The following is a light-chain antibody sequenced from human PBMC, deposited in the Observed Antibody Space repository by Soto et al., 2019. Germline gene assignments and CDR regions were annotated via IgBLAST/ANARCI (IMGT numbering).Light chain of an antibody. J-gene: IGLJ3*02. CDR1: SSNIVAIYD. V-gene: IGLV1-40*01. CDR3: QSYASSLSGWV. CDR2: GNT. Sequence: QSVLTQPPSVSGAPGQRVTISCTGSSSNIVAIYDVHWYQQLPGTAPKLLIYGNTNRPSGVPDRFSGSKSGTSASLAITGLQAEDEADYYCQSYASSLSGWVFGGGTKVTVL.